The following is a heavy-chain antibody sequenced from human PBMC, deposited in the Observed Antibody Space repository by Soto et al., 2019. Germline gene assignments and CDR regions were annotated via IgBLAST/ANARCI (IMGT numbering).Heavy chain of an antibody. Sequence: EVQLLESGGGLVQPGESLRLSCAASGFTLSSYAMSWVRQAPGKGLEWVSAISGSGGSTYYADSVKGRFTISRDNSKNTLYPQMNSLRADDTAVYYCAKDRRGAAAGTWWFDPWGQGTLVTVSS. J-gene: IGHJ5*02. V-gene: IGHV3-23*01. CDR2: ISGSGGST. CDR1: GFTLSSYA. CDR3: AKDRRGAAAGTWWFDP. D-gene: IGHD6-13*01.